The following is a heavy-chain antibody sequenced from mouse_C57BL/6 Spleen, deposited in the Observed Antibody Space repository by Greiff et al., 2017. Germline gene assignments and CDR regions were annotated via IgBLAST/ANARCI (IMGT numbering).Heavy chain of an antibody. Sequence: QVQLQQSGPELVKPGASVKISCKASGYAFSSSWMNWVKQRPGKGLEWIGRIYPGDGDTNYNGKFKGKATLTADKSSSTAYMQLSSLTSEDSAVYFCARSDYGYDDYAMDYWGQGTSVTVSS. J-gene: IGHJ4*01. CDR3: ARSDYGYDDYAMDY. D-gene: IGHD2-2*01. V-gene: IGHV1-82*01. CDR2: IYPGDGDT. CDR1: GYAFSSSW.